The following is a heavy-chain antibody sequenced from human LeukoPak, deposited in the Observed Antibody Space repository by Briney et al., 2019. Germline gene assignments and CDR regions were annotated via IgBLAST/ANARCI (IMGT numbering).Heavy chain of an antibody. V-gene: IGHV3-30*02. Sequence: AGSLRLSCAASGFTFGSSATHWVRQAPGKGLECVAFIQFDGSYKYYSDSVKGRFIISRDNSKNTLYLEMNSLRAEDTAVYYCATHCSGTACHRDYWGQGTLVTVSP. D-gene: IGHD2-2*01. CDR2: IQFDGSYK. CDR1: GFTFGSSA. CDR3: ATHCSGTACHRDY. J-gene: IGHJ4*02.